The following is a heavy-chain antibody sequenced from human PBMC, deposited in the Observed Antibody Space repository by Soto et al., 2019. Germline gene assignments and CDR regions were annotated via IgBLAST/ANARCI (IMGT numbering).Heavy chain of an antibody. D-gene: IGHD1-26*01. J-gene: IGHJ4*02. Sequence: ASVKVSCKASGGTFSSYAISLVRQAPGQGLEWIGGIIPIFGTANYAQKFQARVTITADESTRTAYMELSSLRSEDKAVYYCARTIVGGSYYPPYYFDYWGQGTLVTVSS. CDR2: IIPIFGTA. V-gene: IGHV1-69*13. CDR3: ARTIVGGSYYPPYYFDY. CDR1: GGTFSSYA.